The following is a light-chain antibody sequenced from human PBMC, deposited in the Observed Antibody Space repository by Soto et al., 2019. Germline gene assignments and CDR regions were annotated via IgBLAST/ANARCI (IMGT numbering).Light chain of an antibody. CDR1: SSDIGGDSY. V-gene: IGLV2-23*01. Sequence: QSALTQPASISGSPGQSITISCTGTSSDIGGDSYVSWYQQHPGKAPKVMIYEATKRPSGVSNRFSGSKSGNTASLTISGLQAEDEADYYCCAYAGSGTVVFGGGTKLTVL. CDR2: EAT. CDR3: CAYAGSGTVV. J-gene: IGLJ3*02.